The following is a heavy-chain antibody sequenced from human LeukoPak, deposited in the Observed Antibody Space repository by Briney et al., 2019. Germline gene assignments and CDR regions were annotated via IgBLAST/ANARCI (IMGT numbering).Heavy chain of an antibody. CDR1: GGSISRSY. Sequence: PSETLSLTCTVSGGSISRSYWSWMRQPAGKGPEWIGRIYGSGTITYNPSLEGRVTMSVDTSKNQFSLKLRSVTAADTAAYYCARVTTLSTVTTDYFDYWGQGTLVTVSS. V-gene: IGHV4-4*07. CDR3: ARVTTLSTVTTDYFDY. CDR2: IYGSGTI. D-gene: IGHD4-17*01. J-gene: IGHJ4*02.